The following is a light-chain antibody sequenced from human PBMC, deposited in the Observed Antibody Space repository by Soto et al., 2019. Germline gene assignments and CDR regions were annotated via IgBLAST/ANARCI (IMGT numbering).Light chain of an antibody. J-gene: IGKJ4*01. CDR3: QQHSNYPHS. V-gene: IGKV1-5*03. Sequence: IQMTQSPSTLSASVGDRVTITCRASHHIDAWLAWYQQKPGKAPKVLIYKASILESGVPSRFSGSGSGTEFTLTISRLQPDDSATYYCQQHSNYPHSFGGGTKVEIK. CDR2: KAS. CDR1: HHIDAW.